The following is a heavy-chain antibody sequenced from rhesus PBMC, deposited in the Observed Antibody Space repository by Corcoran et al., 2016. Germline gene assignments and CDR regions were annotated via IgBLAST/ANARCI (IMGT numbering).Heavy chain of an antibody. CDR3: AKYTTYFDY. CDR2: INTNTGNP. Sequence: QVQLVQSGAAVKQPGASVKFSCNASRYTFTCYSMNVVRHAHGQRLEGMGRINTNTGNPTYAQGLKERFTFSMDTSISTAYLQISSLKTEDTAVYYCAKYTTYFDYWGQGVLVTVSS. J-gene: IGHJ4*01. D-gene: IGHD2-39*02. V-gene: IGHV7-114*01. CDR1: RYTFTCYS.